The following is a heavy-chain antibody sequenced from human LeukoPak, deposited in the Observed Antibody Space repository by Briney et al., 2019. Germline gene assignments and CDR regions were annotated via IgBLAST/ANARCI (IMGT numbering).Heavy chain of an antibody. CDR1: GFTFSSHW. J-gene: IGHJ5*02. V-gene: IGHV3-74*01. D-gene: IGHD2-2*01. CDR3: VRGALRDCSYTSCTRGNWFDP. Sequence: PGGSLRLSCAASGFTFSSHWMRWVRQAPEKGLVGVSHINADGSATYYAASVKGRFTISRDNARNTLYLQMRSLTAEDTGVYYCVRGALRDCSYTSCTRGNWFDPWGQGTLVTVSS. CDR2: INADGSAT.